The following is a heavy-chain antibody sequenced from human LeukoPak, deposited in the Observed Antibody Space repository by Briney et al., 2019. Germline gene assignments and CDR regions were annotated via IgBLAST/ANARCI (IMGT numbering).Heavy chain of an antibody. J-gene: IGHJ6*04. CDR3: ARLRMVRGVNHGMDV. CDR1: GGSFSGYY. V-gene: IGHV4-34*01. D-gene: IGHD3-10*01. CDR2: INHSGST. Sequence: SETLSLTCAVYGGSFSGYYWSWIRQPPGKGLEWIGEINHSGSTNYNPSLKSRVTISVDTSKNQFSLKLSSVTAADTAVCYCARLRMVRGVNHGMDVWGKGTTVTVSS.